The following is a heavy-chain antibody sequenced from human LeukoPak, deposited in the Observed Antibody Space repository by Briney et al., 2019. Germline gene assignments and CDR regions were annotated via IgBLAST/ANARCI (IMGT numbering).Heavy chain of an antibody. D-gene: IGHD2-15*01. Sequence: SETLSLTCAVSGYSISSSNWWGWIRQPPGKGLEWIGYIYYSGSIYYNPSLKSRVTMSVDTSKNQFSLKLSSVTAVDTAVYYCARYCSGGSCSLGEAFDIWGQGTMVTVSS. J-gene: IGHJ3*02. CDR2: IYYSGSI. V-gene: IGHV4-28*05. CDR1: GYSISSSNW. CDR3: ARYCSGGSCSLGEAFDI.